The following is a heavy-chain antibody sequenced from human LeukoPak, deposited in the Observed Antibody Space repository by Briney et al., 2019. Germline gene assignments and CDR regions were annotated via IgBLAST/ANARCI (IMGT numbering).Heavy chain of an antibody. CDR1: GYTFTSYY. CDR3: ARDQSYYDSSGPIDY. CDR2: INPSGGST. J-gene: IGHJ4*02. V-gene: IGHV1-46*03. D-gene: IGHD3-22*01. Sequence: WASVKVSCKASGYTFTSYYMHWVRQAPGQGLEWMGIINPSGGSTSYAQKFQGRVTMTRDTSPSTVYMELSSLRSEDTAVYYCARDQSYYDSSGPIDYWGQGTLVTVSS.